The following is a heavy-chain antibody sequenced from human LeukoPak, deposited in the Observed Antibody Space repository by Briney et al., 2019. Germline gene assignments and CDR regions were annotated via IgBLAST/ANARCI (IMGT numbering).Heavy chain of an antibody. Sequence: EASVKVSCKASGYTFTRYGISWVRQAPGRGLEWMGWISAYNGNTNYAQNLQGRVPMTTDTSTSTAYTELRSLRSDDTALYYSARNVDTAMVTYFDYWGQGTLVTVSS. CDR1: GYTFTRYG. CDR2: ISAYNGNT. D-gene: IGHD5-18*01. V-gene: IGHV1-18*01. J-gene: IGHJ4*02. CDR3: ARNVDTAMVTYFDY.